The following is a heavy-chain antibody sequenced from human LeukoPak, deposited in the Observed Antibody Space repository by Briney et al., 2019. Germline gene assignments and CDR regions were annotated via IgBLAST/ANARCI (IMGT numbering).Heavy chain of an antibody. D-gene: IGHD6-19*01. J-gene: IGHJ4*02. CDR1: GFTFSSYA. CDR3: ASGMRAVAQY. Sequence: GGSLRLSCAASGFTFSSYAMSWVRQAPGKGLEWVSGISSSGGSTYYADSVKGRFTISRDNSKNTLYLQMNSLGAEDTAVYYCASGMRAVAQYWGQGTLVTVSS. CDR2: ISSSGGST. V-gene: IGHV3-23*01.